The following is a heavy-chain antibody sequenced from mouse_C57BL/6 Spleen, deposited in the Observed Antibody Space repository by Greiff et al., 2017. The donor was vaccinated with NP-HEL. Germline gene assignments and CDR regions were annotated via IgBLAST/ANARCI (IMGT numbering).Heavy chain of an antibody. Sequence: QVQLQQSGAELARPGASVKLSCKASGYTFTSYGISWVKQRTGQGLEWIGEIYPRSGNTYYNEKFKGKATLTADKSSSTAYMELRSLTSEDSAVYFGASSDYDYDGVFWYFDVWGTGTTVTVSS. CDR3: ASSDYDYDGVFWYFDV. D-gene: IGHD2-4*01. V-gene: IGHV1-81*01. CDR1: GYTFTSYG. CDR2: IYPRSGNT. J-gene: IGHJ1*03.